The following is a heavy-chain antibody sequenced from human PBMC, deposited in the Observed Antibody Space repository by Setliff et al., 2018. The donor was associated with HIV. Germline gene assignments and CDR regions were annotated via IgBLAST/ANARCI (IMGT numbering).Heavy chain of an antibody. Sequence: GGSLRLSCAASGFTFSSFAMTWVRQAPGKGLEWVSSISGSGDNTVYAGSVKGRFIISRDNSKSTLYLQMNSLRAEDAAVYYCAKRRVVLVPLPIGAYDYWGRGVLVTVSS. D-gene: IGHD1-26*01. CDR3: AKRRVVLVPLPIGAYDY. CDR1: GFTFSSFA. V-gene: IGHV3-23*01. J-gene: IGHJ4*02. CDR2: ISGSGDNT.